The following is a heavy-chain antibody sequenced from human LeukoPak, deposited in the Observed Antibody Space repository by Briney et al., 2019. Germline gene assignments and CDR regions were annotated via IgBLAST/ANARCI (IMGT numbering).Heavy chain of an antibody. Sequence: ASVKVSCKVSGYTLTELSMHWVRQAPGKGLEWMGGFDPEDGETIYAQKFQGRVTMTRDTSTSTVYMELSSLRSEDTAVYYCARVLRLPAAIYYYGMDVWGQGTTVTVSS. CDR3: ARVLRLPAAIYYYGMDV. CDR2: FDPEDGET. CDR1: GYTLTELS. D-gene: IGHD2-2*01. V-gene: IGHV1-24*01. J-gene: IGHJ6*02.